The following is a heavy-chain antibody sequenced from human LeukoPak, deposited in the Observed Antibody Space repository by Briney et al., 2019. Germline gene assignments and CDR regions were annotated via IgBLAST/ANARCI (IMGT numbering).Heavy chain of an antibody. V-gene: IGHV4-34*01. CDR1: GGSFSGYY. Sequence: SETLSLTCAVYGGSFSGYYWSWIRQPPGKGLEWIGEINHSGSTNYNPSLKSQVTISVDTSKNQFSLKLSSVTAADTAVYYCARYHYDILTGYLGIDYWGQGTLVTVSS. CDR3: ARYHYDILTGYLGIDY. D-gene: IGHD3-9*01. J-gene: IGHJ4*02. CDR2: INHSGST.